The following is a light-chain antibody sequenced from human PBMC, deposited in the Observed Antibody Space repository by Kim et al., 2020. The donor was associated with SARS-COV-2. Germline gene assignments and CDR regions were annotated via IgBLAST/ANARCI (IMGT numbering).Light chain of an antibody. J-gene: IGLJ2*01. Sequence: GQRVTISCSGGSSNLGRNTVNWYQQLPGTAPKLLIFANTQRPSGVPDRFSGSKSGTSASLAISGLQSEDEAFYYCAAWDDSLNGVAFGGGTQLTVL. CDR1: SSNLGRNT. V-gene: IGLV1-44*01. CDR3: AAWDDSLNGVA. CDR2: ANT.